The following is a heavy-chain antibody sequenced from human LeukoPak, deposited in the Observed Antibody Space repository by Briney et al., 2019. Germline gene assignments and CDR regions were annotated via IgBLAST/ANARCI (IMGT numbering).Heavy chain of an antibody. CDR1: VGTFSSYA. V-gene: IGHV1-69*13. Sequence: SVKVSCKASVGTFSSYAISWVRQAPGQGLEWMGGIIPIFGTANYAQKFQGRVTITAAESTSTAYMELSSLRSEDTAVYYCAGEPELDGDYPYYYYYGMDVWGQGTTVTVSS. CDR2: IIPIFGTA. J-gene: IGHJ6*02. CDR3: AGEPELDGDYPYYYYYGMDV. D-gene: IGHD4-17*01.